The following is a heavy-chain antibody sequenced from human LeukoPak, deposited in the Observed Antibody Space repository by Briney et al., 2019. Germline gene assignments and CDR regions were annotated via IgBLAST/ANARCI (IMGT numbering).Heavy chain of an antibody. Sequence: GGSLRLSCAASGFTFDDYGMHWVRQAPGKGLEWVSLITWDGVTTYYADSVQGRFTISRDNSKNSLYLQMNSLRAEDTALYYCAEDMAAYYYASGNIDYWGQGTLVTVSS. CDR1: GFTFDDYG. V-gene: IGHV3-43D*04. J-gene: IGHJ4*02. D-gene: IGHD3-10*01. CDR2: ITWDGVTT. CDR3: AEDMAAYYYASGNIDY.